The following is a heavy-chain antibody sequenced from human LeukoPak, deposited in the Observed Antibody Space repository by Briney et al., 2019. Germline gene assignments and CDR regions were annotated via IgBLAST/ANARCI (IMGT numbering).Heavy chain of an antibody. J-gene: IGHJ4*02. Sequence: SETLSLTCAVYGGSFSDYFWNWIRQPPGKGLEWIGEINHGGGTRYNPSLKSRATISVDTSKKQFSLNLTSVTAADTAVYYCARGQGAADYWGQGILVIVSS. CDR3: ARGQGAADY. V-gene: IGHV4-34*01. CDR1: GGSFSDYF. D-gene: IGHD1-26*01. CDR2: INHGGGT.